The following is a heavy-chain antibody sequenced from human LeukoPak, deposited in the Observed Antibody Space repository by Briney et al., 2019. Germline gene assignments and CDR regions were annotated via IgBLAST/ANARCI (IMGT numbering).Heavy chain of an antibody. CDR3: AAVSPFTTGPYYFDY. CDR1: GYTFTSYA. CDR2: INAGNGNT. J-gene: IGHJ4*02. D-gene: IGHD1-1*01. V-gene: IGHV1-3*01. Sequence: ASVKVSCKASGYTFTSYAMHWVRQAPGQRLEWMGWINAGNGNTKYSQKFQERVTITRDMSTSTAYMELSSLRSEDTAVYYCAAVSPFTTGPYYFDYWGQGTLVTVSS.